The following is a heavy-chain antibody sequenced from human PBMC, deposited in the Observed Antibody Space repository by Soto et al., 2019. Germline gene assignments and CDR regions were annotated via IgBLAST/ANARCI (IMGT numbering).Heavy chain of an antibody. D-gene: IGHD6-13*01. Sequence: EVQLVESGGGLVQPGGSLRLSCAASGFTVSSNYMSWVRQAPGKGLEWVSVIYSGGSTYYADSVKGRFTISRDNSKNTLYLQMNSLRAEDTAVYYCARGHAGIAAAIDYWGQGTLVTVSS. CDR2: IYSGGST. CDR3: ARGHAGIAAAIDY. CDR1: GFTVSSNY. J-gene: IGHJ4*02. V-gene: IGHV3-66*01.